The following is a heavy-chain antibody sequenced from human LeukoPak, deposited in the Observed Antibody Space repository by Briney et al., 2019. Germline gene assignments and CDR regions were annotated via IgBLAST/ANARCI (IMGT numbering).Heavy chain of an antibody. D-gene: IGHD3-9*01. Sequence: PGGSLRLSCAASGFTFSSYAMTWVRQAPGKGLEWVSASGSGGSTYYADSVKGRFTISRDNSENTLYLQMNSLRAEDTAVYYCARGLTYYDILTGYYLGNWFDPWGQGTLVTVSS. J-gene: IGHJ5*02. CDR2: SGSGGST. CDR1: GFTFSSYA. V-gene: IGHV3-23*01. CDR3: ARGLTYYDILTGYYLGNWFDP.